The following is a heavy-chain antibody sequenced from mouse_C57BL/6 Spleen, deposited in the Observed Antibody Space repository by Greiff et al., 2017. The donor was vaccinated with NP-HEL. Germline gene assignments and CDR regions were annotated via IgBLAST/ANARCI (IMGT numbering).Heavy chain of an antibody. Sequence: EVKLMESGPGMVKPSQSLSLTCTVTGYSITSGYDWHWIRHFPGNKLERMGYISYSGSTNYIPSLKSRISITHDTSKNHFFLKLNSVTTEDTATYYCARKGLYYFDYWGQGTTLTVSS. J-gene: IGHJ2*01. V-gene: IGHV3-1*01. D-gene: IGHD3-3*01. CDR1: GYSITSGYD. CDR2: ISYSGST. CDR3: ARKGLYYFDY.